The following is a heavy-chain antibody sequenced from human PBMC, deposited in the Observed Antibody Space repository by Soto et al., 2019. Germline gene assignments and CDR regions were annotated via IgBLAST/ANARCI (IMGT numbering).Heavy chain of an antibody. V-gene: IGHV1-18*01. CDR2: ISTHNGNT. Sequence: QVQLVQSGAEVKKPGASVKVSCKASGYTFIRYGISWVRQAPGQGLEWMGWISTHNGNTYYAQNFQGTFTMTSDTPTGTASMGLRRLRSDATAFYYLVRDEISSAGLDPWGQGTLVTVSS. CDR1: GYTFIRYG. CDR3: VRDEISSAGLDP. J-gene: IGHJ5*02.